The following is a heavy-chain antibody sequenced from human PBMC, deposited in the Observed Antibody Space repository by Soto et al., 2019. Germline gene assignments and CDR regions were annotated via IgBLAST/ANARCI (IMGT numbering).Heavy chain of an antibody. Sequence: PGGSLRLCCAASGFTFSSYAMSWVRQAPGKGLEWVSAISGSGGSTYYADSVKGRFTISRDNSKNTLYLQMNSLRAEDTAVYYCAKDRYYDYWSGYFDYWGQGTLVTVSS. V-gene: IGHV3-23*01. D-gene: IGHD3-3*01. CDR1: GFTFSSYA. CDR3: AKDRYYDYWSGYFDY. CDR2: ISGSGGST. J-gene: IGHJ4*02.